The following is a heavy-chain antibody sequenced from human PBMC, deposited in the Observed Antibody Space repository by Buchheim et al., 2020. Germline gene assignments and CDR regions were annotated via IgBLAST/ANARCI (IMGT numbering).Heavy chain of an antibody. D-gene: IGHD1-26*01. J-gene: IGHJ4*02. Sequence: QVQLVESGGGVVQPGRSLRLSCAASGFSFSSFAMNWVRQAPGKGLEWVAVISYDGSSKFYADSVKGRFTISRDNSKNTLYLQMNSLRAEDTAVYYCARGWRSSDYWGQGTL. V-gene: IGHV3-30*01. CDR3: ARGWRSSDY. CDR1: GFSFSSFA. CDR2: ISYDGSSK.